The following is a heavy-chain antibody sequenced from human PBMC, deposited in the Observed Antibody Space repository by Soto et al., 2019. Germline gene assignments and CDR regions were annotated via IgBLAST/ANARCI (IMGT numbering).Heavy chain of an antibody. J-gene: IGHJ4*02. Sequence: SWIRKATGKGLEWISYISSSGSTIYYADSVKGRFTISRDNAKKSLYLQMDSLTADDTAVYYCARGGAWVTTPFDYWGRETQVT. V-gene: IGHV3-11*01. D-gene: IGHD2-21*02. CDR2: ISSSGSTI. CDR3: ARGGAWVTTPFDY.